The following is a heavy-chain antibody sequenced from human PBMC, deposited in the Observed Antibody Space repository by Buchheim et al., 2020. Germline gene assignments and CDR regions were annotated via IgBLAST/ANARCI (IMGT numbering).Heavy chain of an antibody. V-gene: IGHV1-46*02. CDR2: INPSGGST. Sequence: QVQLVQSGAEVKKPGSSVKVSCKASGGPFNNYGVSWVRQAPGQGLEWMGIINPSGGSTSYAQKFQGRVTMTRDTSTSTVYMELSSLRSEDTAVYYCARAGPRGSSSVWFDPWGQGTL. CDR1: GGPFNNYG. J-gene: IGHJ5*02. CDR3: ARAGPRGSSSVWFDP. D-gene: IGHD6-6*01.